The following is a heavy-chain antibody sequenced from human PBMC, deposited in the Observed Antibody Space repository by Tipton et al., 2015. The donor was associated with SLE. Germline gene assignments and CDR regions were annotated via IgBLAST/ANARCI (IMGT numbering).Heavy chain of an antibody. CDR1: GGSISRYY. CDR3: ARRMVFGGDYFDY. D-gene: IGHD3-10*02. J-gene: IGHJ4*02. CDR2: IYYSGST. Sequence: TLSLTCTVSGGSISRYYWSWIRQPPGKGLEWIGYIYYSGSTNYNPSLKSRVTISVDTSKNQFSLKLSSVTAADTAVYYCARRMVFGGDYFDYWGQGTLVTVSS. V-gene: IGHV4-59*08.